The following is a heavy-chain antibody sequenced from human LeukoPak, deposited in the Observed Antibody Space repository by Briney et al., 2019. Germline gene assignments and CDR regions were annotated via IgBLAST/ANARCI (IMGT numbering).Heavy chain of an antibody. V-gene: IGHV1-18*04. CDR1: AYTFTGYY. J-gene: IGHJ5*01. CDR2: ISAFDGNT. Sequence: ASVKVSCKASAYTFTGYYMHWVRQAPGQGLEWMGWISAFDGNTNFAQNLQGRVTMTTDTSTSTAYMELRSLRSDDTAVYYCARTSTIAAFNWFDSWGQGTLVTVSS. D-gene: IGHD6-6*01. CDR3: ARTSTIAAFNWFDS.